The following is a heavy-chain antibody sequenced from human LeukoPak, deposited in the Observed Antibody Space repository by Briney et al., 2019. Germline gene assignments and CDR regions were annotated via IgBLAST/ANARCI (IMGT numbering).Heavy chain of an antibody. V-gene: IGHV7-4-1*02. CDR1: GYTFTNYT. D-gene: IGHD3-22*01. J-gene: IGHJ4*02. Sequence: ASVTVSCKASGYTFTNYTINWVRLAPGQGLEWMGWIDTNTGNPTYAHGSTGRSVFSLDTSVTTTYLQISSLKAEDTAVYYCTRGRDTTGYFVYWGQGTLVTVSS. CDR3: TRGRDTTGYFVY. CDR2: IDTNTGNP.